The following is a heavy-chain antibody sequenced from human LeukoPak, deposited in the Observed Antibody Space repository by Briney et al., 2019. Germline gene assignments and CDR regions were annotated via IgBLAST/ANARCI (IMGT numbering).Heavy chain of an antibody. V-gene: IGHV4-59*01. Sequence: PSETLSLTCTVSGGSISSYYWSWLRQPPGKGLEWIGYIYYSGSTNYNPSLKSRVTISVDTSKNQFSLKLSSVTAADTAVYYCARESKYYYGSGSYLDYWGQGTLVTVSS. D-gene: IGHD3-10*01. J-gene: IGHJ4*02. CDR1: GGSISSYY. CDR2: IYYSGST. CDR3: ARESKYYYGSGSYLDY.